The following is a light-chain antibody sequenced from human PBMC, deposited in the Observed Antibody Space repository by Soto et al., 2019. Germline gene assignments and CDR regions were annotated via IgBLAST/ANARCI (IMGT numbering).Light chain of an antibody. Sequence: IGLTQSPGTLSLSPGERATLSCRASQTVSTSYVAWYQQKPGQAPRLLIYGASSRATGIPDRFSGSGSGTDYTLAISRLEPEDFAVYYCQQYGFSLIAFGGGPKVEI. J-gene: IGKJ4*01. CDR2: GAS. CDR1: QTVSTSY. V-gene: IGKV3-20*01. CDR3: QQYGFSLIA.